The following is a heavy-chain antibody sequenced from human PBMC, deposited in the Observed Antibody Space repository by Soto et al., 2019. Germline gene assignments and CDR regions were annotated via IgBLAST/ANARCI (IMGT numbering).Heavy chain of an antibody. Sequence: GSLRLSCAAPGFTFSSYAMSWVRQAPGKGLEWVSAISGSGGSTYYADSVKGRFTISRDNSKNTLYLQMNSLRAEDTAVYYCAKDREYYYDSSGYYGYWGQGTLVTVSS. CDR2: ISGSGGST. CDR1: GFTFSSYA. CDR3: AKDREYYYDSSGYYGY. V-gene: IGHV3-23*01. J-gene: IGHJ4*02. D-gene: IGHD3-22*01.